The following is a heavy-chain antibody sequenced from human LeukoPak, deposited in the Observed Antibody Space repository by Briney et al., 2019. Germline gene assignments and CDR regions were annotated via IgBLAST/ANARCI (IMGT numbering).Heavy chain of an antibody. CDR1: GYTFTGYY. Sequence: ASVKVSCKASGYTFTGYYMHWVRQAPGQGLEWMGWINPNSGGTNYAQKFQGRVTMTRDTSISTAYMELSRLRSDDTAVYYCAREDVLMVYAISGGSDAFDIWGQGTMVTVSS. CDR2: INPNSGGT. CDR3: AREDVLMVYAISGGSDAFDI. V-gene: IGHV1-2*02. J-gene: IGHJ3*02. D-gene: IGHD2-8*01.